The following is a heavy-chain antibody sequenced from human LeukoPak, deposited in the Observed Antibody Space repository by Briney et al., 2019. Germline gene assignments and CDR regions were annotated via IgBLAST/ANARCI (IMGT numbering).Heavy chain of an antibody. D-gene: IGHD3-22*01. CDR1: GFTVSNDY. J-gene: IGHJ4*02. CDR3: AVYSSLDY. CDR2: IYSGGNT. Sequence: GGSLRLSCAASGFTVSNDYMSWVRQAPGKGLEWVSLIYSGGNTYYADSVRGRFSISRDNSKNTLYLQMNSLRAEDTAIYYCAVYSSLDYWSQGTLVTVSS. V-gene: IGHV3-53*01.